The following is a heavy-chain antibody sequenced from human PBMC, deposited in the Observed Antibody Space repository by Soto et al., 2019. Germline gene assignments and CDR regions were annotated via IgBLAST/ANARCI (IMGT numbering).Heavy chain of an antibody. V-gene: IGHV4-34*01. D-gene: IGHD1-1*01. CDR2: INHSGST. CDR3: AGGQSSLVLEC. Sequence: QVQLQQWGAGLLKPSETLSLTCAVYGGSFSGYYWSWIRQPPGKGLEWIGEINHSGSTNYNPSLNSRVTISVDTSKHPFSLKLSPVTAADTAVYYCAGGQSSLVLECWGQGVLVTVSS. J-gene: IGHJ4*02. CDR1: GGSFSGYY.